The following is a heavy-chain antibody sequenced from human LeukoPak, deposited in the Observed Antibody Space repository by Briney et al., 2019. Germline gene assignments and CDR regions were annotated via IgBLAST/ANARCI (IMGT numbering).Heavy chain of an antibody. Sequence: GGSLRLSCAASGFTFSSYSMNWVRQAPGKGLEWVSSISSSSSYIYYADSVKGRFTISRDNAKNSLYLQMNSLRAEDTAVYYCARYSGSYNYGDAFDIWGQGTMVTVSS. CDR3: ARYSGSYNYGDAFDI. D-gene: IGHD1-26*01. CDR2: ISSSSSYI. CDR1: GFTFSSYS. J-gene: IGHJ3*02. V-gene: IGHV3-21*01.